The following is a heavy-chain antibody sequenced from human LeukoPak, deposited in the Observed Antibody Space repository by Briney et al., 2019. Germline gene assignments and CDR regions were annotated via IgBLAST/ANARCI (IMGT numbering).Heavy chain of an antibody. CDR3: ARHEHSGSSWLNWFDP. V-gene: IGHV4-39*01. CDR1: GGSISSGYYY. D-gene: IGHD6-13*01. J-gene: IGHJ5*02. Sequence: SETLSLTCTVSGGSISSGYYYWGWIRQPPGKGLVWIGSIYYSGSTYYNPSLKSRVTIYEDTSKNQFSLKLSSVTAADTAVYYCARHEHSGSSWLNWFDPWGQGTLVTVSS. CDR2: IYYSGST.